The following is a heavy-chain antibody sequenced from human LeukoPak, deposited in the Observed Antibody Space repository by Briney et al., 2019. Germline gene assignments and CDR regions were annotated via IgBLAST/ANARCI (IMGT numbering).Heavy chain of an antibody. CDR2: IYHSGST. CDR3: ARVGGSYEPLDY. D-gene: IGHD1-26*01. Sequence: SETLSLTCAVSGYSISSGYYWGWIRQPPGKGLEWIGNIYHSGSTYYNPSLQSRATISVDTSKNQFSLKLSSVTAADTAVYYCARVGGSYEPLDYWGQGTLVTVSS. J-gene: IGHJ4*02. CDR1: GYSISSGYY. V-gene: IGHV4-38-2*01.